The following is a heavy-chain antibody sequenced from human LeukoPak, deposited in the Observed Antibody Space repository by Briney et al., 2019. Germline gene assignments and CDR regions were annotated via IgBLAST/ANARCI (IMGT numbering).Heavy chain of an antibody. D-gene: IGHD1-26*01. CDR1: GFIFSSYS. J-gene: IGHJ2*01. V-gene: IGHV3-21*01. Sequence: PGGSLRLFCAASGFIFSSYSMNWVRQARGKGLEWVSSISSSSSYIYYADSVKGRVHISRDNAKNSLYLQMNSLRAEDTAVYYCARAGVELPDWYFDLWGRGTLVTVSS. CDR2: ISSSSSYI. CDR3: ARAGVELPDWYFDL.